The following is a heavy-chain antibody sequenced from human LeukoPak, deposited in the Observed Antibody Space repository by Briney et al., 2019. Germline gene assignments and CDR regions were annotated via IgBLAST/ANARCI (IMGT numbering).Heavy chain of an antibody. Sequence: GGSLKLSCAASGFTFSGSAMHWGRQASGKGLEWVGRIRSKANSYATAYAASVKGRFTTSRDDSKNTAYLQMNSLKTEDTAVYYCTRMADYWGQGTLVTVSS. D-gene: IGHD5-24*01. CDR2: IRSKANSYAT. CDR1: GFTFSGSA. CDR3: TRMADY. J-gene: IGHJ4*02. V-gene: IGHV3-73*01.